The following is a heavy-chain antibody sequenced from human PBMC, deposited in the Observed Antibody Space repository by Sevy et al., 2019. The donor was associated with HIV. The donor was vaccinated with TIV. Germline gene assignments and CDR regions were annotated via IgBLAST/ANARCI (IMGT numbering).Heavy chain of an antibody. V-gene: IGHV3-30-3*01. CDR1: GFTFSSSA. CDR2: ISYGGNNK. Sequence: GGSLRLSCAASGFTFSSSAFYWVRQAPGKGLEWVALISYGGNNKYYADSVKGRFTISRDNSKDTLYLQMNSLRPEDTAVYYCARTRETRHFDLWGRGTLVTVSS. D-gene: IGHD6-6*01. CDR3: ARTRETRHFDL. J-gene: IGHJ2*01.